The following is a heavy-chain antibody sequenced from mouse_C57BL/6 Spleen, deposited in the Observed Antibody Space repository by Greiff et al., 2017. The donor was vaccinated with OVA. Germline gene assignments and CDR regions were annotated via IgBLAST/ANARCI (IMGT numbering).Heavy chain of an antibody. J-gene: IGHJ2*01. V-gene: IGHV1-80*01. D-gene: IGHD3-2*02. CDR2: IYPGDGDT. Sequence: VQLQESGAELVKPGASVKISCKASGYAFSRYWMNWVKQRPGQGLEWIGQIYPGDGDTNYNGKFKGKATLTADKSSSTAYMQLSSLTSEDSAVYFCARETAHWGQGTTLTVSS. CDR3: ARETAH. CDR1: GYAFSRYW.